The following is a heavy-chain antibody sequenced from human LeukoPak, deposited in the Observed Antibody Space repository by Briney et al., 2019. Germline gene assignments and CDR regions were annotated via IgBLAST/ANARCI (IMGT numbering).Heavy chain of an antibody. CDR1: GYSFTSHW. CDR3: ARGEGGYNYAF. V-gene: IGHV5-51*01. D-gene: IGHD5-24*01. Sequence: GESLKISCKTSGYSFTSHWIAWVRQIPGKGLEWVGIINPADSDTRYSLSLQGQVTISADRSISTAYLQWSSLKASDTAIYYCARGEGGYNYAFWGQGTLVSVSS. CDR2: INPADSDT. J-gene: IGHJ4*02.